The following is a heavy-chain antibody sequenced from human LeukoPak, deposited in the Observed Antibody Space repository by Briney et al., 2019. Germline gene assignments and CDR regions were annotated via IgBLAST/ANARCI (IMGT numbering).Heavy chain of an antibody. V-gene: IGHV4-34*01. Sequence: PGGSLRLSCAASGFTFSSYAMSWVRQAPGKGLEWIGEINHSGSTNYNPSLKSRVTISVDTSKNQFSLKLSSVTAADTAVYYCARQGSDGIWGQGTLVTVSS. CDR1: GFTFSSYA. D-gene: IGHD2-15*01. CDR3: ARQGSDGI. CDR2: INHSGST. J-gene: IGHJ4*02.